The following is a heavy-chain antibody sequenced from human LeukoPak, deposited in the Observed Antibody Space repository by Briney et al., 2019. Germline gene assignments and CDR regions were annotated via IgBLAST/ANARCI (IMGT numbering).Heavy chain of an antibody. V-gene: IGHV4-59*01. CDR1: GGSISSYY. CDR3: ARGEDDYGDYEGAFDI. J-gene: IGHJ3*02. Sequence: SETLSLTCTVSGGSISSYYWSWIRQPPGKGLEWIGYIYYSGRTNYNPSLKSRVTISVDTSKTQFSLKLSSVTAADTAVYYCARGEDDYGDYEGAFDIWGQGTMVTVSS. CDR2: IYYSGRT. D-gene: IGHD4-17*01.